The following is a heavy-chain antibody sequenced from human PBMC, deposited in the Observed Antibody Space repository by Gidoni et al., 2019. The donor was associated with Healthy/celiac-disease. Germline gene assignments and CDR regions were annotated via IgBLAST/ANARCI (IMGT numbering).Heavy chain of an antibody. V-gene: IGHV3-7*01. CDR2: IKQDGSEK. D-gene: IGHD2-2*01. CDR1: GFPFSSYW. J-gene: IGHJ6*02. Sequence: EVQLVESGGGLVQPGGSLRLSCAASGFPFSSYWMSWVRQAPGKGLEWGANIKQDGSEKYYVDTVKGRFTISRDNAKNSLYLKMNSLRAEDTAVYYCARDRGVVPAAIAYYYYYGMDVWGQGTTVTVSS. CDR3: ARDRGVVPAAIAYYYYYGMDV.